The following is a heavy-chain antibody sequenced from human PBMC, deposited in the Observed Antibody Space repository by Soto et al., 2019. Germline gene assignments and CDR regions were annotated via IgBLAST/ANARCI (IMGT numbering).Heavy chain of an antibody. CDR3: SRSLIS. J-gene: IGHJ5*02. V-gene: IGHV3-7*01. Sequence: GGSLRLSCAASGFTFSTYWMDWVRQTPGKGLEWVANINQDGSEKNYVDSVKGRFTIYRDNAKNSLYLQMSSLTAEDSALYYCSRSLISWGQGTLVTVSS. D-gene: IGHD3-16*01. CDR1: GFTFSTYW. CDR2: INQDGSEK.